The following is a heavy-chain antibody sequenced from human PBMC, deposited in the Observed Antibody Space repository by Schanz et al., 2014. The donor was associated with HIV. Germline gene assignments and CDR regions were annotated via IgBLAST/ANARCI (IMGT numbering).Heavy chain of an antibody. D-gene: IGHD3-22*01. J-gene: IGHJ4*02. CDR2: ISNDGRNE. CDR1: GFIVSSYG. V-gene: IGHV3-30*03. CDR3: ARDLPNPYFDFSGPAGDY. Sequence: QVQLVESGGGVVQPGRSLRLSCAASGFIVSSYGIHWLRQAPGKGLEWVAVISNDGRNEDYADSVMGRFTISRDNSKNTLYLQMNSLRVEDTAVYYCARDLPNPYFDFSGPAGDYWGQGALVTVSS.